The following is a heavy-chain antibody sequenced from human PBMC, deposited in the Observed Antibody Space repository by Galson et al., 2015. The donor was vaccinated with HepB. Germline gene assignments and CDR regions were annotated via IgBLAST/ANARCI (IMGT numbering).Heavy chain of an antibody. CDR1: GDTFTGYY. V-gene: IGHV1-2*04. Sequence: SVKVSCKASGDTFTGYYMHWVRQAPGQGLEWMGWINPNSGGTNYAQKFQGWVTMTRDTSISTAYMELSRLRSDDTAVYYCARVSKVPYYDILTGSTHNRGYYGMDAWGQGTTVTVSS. D-gene: IGHD3-9*01. CDR2: INPNSGGT. J-gene: IGHJ6*02. CDR3: ARVSKVPYYDILTGSTHNRGYYGMDA.